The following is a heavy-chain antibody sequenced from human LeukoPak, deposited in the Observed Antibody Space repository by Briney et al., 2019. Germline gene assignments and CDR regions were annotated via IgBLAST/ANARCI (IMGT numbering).Heavy chain of an antibody. Sequence: SGGSLRLSCAASGFTFSSYWMHWVRQAPGKGLVWVSCINSDGSSTSYADSVKGRFTISRDNAKNTLYLQMNSLRAEDMALYYCAKATDPNYYDSSPYYFDYWGQGTLVTVSS. D-gene: IGHD3-22*01. V-gene: IGHV3-74*01. CDR2: INSDGSST. CDR3: AKATDPNYYDSSPYYFDY. CDR1: GFTFSSYW. J-gene: IGHJ4*02.